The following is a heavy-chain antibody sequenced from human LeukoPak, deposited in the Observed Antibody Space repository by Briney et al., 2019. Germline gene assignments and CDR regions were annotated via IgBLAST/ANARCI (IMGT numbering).Heavy chain of an antibody. D-gene: IGHD6-19*01. V-gene: IGHV3-21*01. J-gene: IGHJ4*02. CDR2: ISSSSSYI. CDR1: GFTFSTYI. CDR3: ARGPSSGWYYFDY. Sequence: GGSLRLSCAASGFTFSTYIMNWVRQAPGKGLEWVSSISSSSSYIYYADSVKGRFTIPRDNAKNSLFLQINSLRAEDTAVYYCARGPSSGWYYFDYWGQGTLVTVSP.